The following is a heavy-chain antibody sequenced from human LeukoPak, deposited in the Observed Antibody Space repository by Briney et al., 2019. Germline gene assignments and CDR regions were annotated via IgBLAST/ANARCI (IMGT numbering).Heavy chain of an antibody. D-gene: IGHD3-22*01. CDR2: IIPIFGTA. CDR3: ARAHYYDSSGYYHDAFDI. V-gene: IGHV1-69*05. J-gene: IGHJ3*02. Sequence: SVKVSCKASGGTFSSYAISWVRQAPGQGLEWMGRIIPIFGTANYAQTFQGRVTITTDESTSTPYMELSSLRSEDTAVYYCARAHYYDSSGYYHDAFDIWGQGTMVTVSS. CDR1: GGTFSSYA.